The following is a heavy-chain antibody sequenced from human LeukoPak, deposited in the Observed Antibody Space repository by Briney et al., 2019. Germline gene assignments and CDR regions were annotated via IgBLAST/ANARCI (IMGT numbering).Heavy chain of an antibody. CDR1: GFTFSSYG. CDR2: ISYDGSNK. V-gene: IGHV3-30*18. CDR3: AKEGDIVATMLYYFDY. Sequence: PGGSLRLSCAASGFTFSSYGMHWVRQAPGKGLEWVAVISYDGSNKYYADSVKGRFTISRDNSKNTLYLQMNSLRAEDTAVYYCAKEGDIVATMLYYFDYWGQGTLVTVSS. J-gene: IGHJ4*02. D-gene: IGHD5-12*01.